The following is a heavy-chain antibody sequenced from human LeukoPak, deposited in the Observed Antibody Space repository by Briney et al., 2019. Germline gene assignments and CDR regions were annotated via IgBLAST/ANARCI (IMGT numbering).Heavy chain of an antibody. D-gene: IGHD5-18*01. Sequence: GESLKISCKGSGYSFTSYWIGWVRQMPGKGLEWMGIIYPGDSDTRYSPSFQGQVTISADKSISTAYLQWSSLKASDTAMYYCARIGGYSYGSPPPRDAFDIWGQGTMVTVSS. V-gene: IGHV5-51*01. J-gene: IGHJ3*02. CDR2: IYPGDSDT. CDR3: ARIGGYSYGSPPPRDAFDI. CDR1: GYSFTSYW.